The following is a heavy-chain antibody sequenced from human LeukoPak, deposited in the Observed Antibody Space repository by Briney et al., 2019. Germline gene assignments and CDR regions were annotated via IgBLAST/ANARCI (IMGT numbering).Heavy chain of an antibody. CDR2: IYYSGST. V-gene: IGHV4-39*01. D-gene: IGHD2-2*01. CDR1: GGSISSSSYY. Sequence: SETLSLTCTVSGGSISSSSYYWGWIRQPPGKGLEWIGSIYYSGSTYYNPSLKSRVTISVDTSKNQFSLKLSSVTAADTAVYYCARSMGVVVPAAMRILDYWGQGTLVTVSS. CDR3: ARSMGVVVPAAMRILDY. J-gene: IGHJ4*02.